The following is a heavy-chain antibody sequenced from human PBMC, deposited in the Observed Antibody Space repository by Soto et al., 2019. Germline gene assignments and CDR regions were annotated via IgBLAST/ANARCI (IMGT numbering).Heavy chain of an antibody. CDR2: TYYRSKWYN. V-gene: IGHV6-1*01. J-gene: IGHJ5*02. CDR3: ARSGSAGNNWFDP. D-gene: IGHD1-1*01. Sequence: SQTLSLTCVIPGDSVSSYSAAWNWIRQSPSRGLEWLGRTYYRSKWYNDYALSVKSRVTINSDTSKNQFSLQLNSVTPEDTAVYYCARSGSAGNNWFDPWGQGTPVTVSS. CDR1: GDSVSSYSAA.